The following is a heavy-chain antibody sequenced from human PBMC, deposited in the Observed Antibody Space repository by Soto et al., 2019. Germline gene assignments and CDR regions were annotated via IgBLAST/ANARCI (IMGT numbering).Heavy chain of an antibody. CDR3: ARGFRGLVDTAMVTGGGYYYGMDV. V-gene: IGHV1-2*04. CDR2: INPNSGGT. CDR1: GYTFTGYY. Sequence: ASVKVSCKASGYTFTGYYMHWVRQAPGQGLEWMGWINPNSGGTNYAQKFQGWVTMTRDTSISTAYMEMSRLRSDDTAVYYCARGFRGLVDTAMVTGGGYYYGMDVWGQGTTVTVSS. D-gene: IGHD5-18*01. J-gene: IGHJ6*02.